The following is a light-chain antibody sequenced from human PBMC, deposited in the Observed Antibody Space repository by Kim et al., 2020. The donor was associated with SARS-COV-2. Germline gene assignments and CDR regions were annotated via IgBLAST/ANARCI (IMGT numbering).Light chain of an antibody. CDR3: QSYKSAPLS. J-gene: IGKJ4*01. CDR1: QGINNN. V-gene: IGKV1-27*01. Sequence: ASLGDRVPITCRASQGINNNLAWYQQRPGKVPKLLMYAASTLHSGVPSRFSGSGSGTDFTLTISSLQSEDVATYYCQSYKSAPLSFGGGTKVDIK. CDR2: AAS.